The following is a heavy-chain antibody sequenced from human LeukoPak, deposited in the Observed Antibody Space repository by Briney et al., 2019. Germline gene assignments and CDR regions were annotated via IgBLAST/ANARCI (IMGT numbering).Heavy chain of an antibody. J-gene: IGHJ4*02. CDR1: GGSFSGYY. V-gene: IGHV4-34*01. CDR3: ARGTVLTGYASFDY. CDR2: IIHSGRA. D-gene: IGHD3-16*01. Sequence: PSETLSLTCAVNGGSFSGYYWTWIRQSPGKGLEWIGEIIHSGRANYSPSLKSRLTLSVDPSMSHFSLRLSSVTAADTAVYYCARGTVLTGYASFDYWGQGALVTVSS.